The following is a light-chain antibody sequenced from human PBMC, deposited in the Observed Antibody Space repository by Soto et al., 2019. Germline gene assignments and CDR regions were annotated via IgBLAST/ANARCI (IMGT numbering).Light chain of an antibody. V-gene: IGLV1-40*01. J-gene: IGLJ1*01. CDR2: GNN. CDR3: QSYDSSLDGFYV. Sequence: QSVLSQPPSVSGAPGQRVTISCTGTSSNIGGGYDVHWYQQLPGTAPKLLTSGNNNRPSGVADRFSGSRSGASASLAITGLQAEDEADYFCQSYDSSLDGFYVFGTGTKVTVL. CDR1: SSNIGGGYD.